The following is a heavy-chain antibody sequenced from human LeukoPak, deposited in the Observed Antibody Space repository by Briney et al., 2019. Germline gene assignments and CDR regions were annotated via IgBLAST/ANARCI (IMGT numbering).Heavy chain of an antibody. CDR1: GYTFTGYY. Sequence: GASVKVSYKASGYTFTGYYMHGVRQAPGQGLEWMGRINPNSGGTNFAQKFQGRVTMTRDTSISTAYMELSRLRSDDTAVYYCASICSGGSCYTRNFDYWGQGTLVTVSS. CDR2: INPNSGGT. J-gene: IGHJ4*02. V-gene: IGHV1-2*06. CDR3: ASICSGGSCYTRNFDY. D-gene: IGHD2-15*01.